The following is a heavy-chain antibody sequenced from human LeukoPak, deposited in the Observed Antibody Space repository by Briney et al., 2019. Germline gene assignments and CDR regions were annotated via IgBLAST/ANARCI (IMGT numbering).Heavy chain of an antibody. D-gene: IGHD5-12*01. J-gene: IGHJ6*03. V-gene: IGHV4-39*01. CDR1: GGSISSSSYY. Sequence: PSETLSLTCTVSGGSISSSSYYWGWIRQPPGKGLEWIGSIYYSGSTYYNPSLKSRVTISVDTSKNQFSLKLSSVTAADTAVYYCARLEWLHLYYYYMDVWGKGTTVTVSS. CDR2: IYYSGST. CDR3: ARLEWLHLYYYYMDV.